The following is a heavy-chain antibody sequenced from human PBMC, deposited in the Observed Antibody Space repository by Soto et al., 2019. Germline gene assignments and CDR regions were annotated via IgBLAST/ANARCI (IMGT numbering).Heavy chain of an antibody. Sequence: QVQLVQSGAEVKKPGSSVKVSCKASGGTFSSYAISWVRQAPGQGLEWMGGIIPIFGTANYAQKFQGRVTITADESTSTAYMELSSLRSEDTAVYYCARDLAVVVAATLGWFDPWGQGTLVTVSS. J-gene: IGHJ5*02. D-gene: IGHD2-15*01. V-gene: IGHV1-69*01. CDR1: GGTFSSYA. CDR2: IIPIFGTA. CDR3: ARDLAVVVAATLGWFDP.